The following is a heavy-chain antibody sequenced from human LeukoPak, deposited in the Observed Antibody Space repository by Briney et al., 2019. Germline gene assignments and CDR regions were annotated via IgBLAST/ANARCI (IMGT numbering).Heavy chain of an antibody. CDR3: ARHRYNWNQGPKDY. Sequence: SETLSLTCTVSGGSISSSSYYWGWIRQPPGKGLEWIGSIYYSGSTYYNPSLKSRVTISVDTSKNQSSLKLSSVTAADTAVYYCARHRYNWNQGPKDYWGQGTLVTVSS. J-gene: IGHJ4*02. D-gene: IGHD1-20*01. CDR2: IYYSGST. CDR1: GGSISSSSYY. V-gene: IGHV4-39*01.